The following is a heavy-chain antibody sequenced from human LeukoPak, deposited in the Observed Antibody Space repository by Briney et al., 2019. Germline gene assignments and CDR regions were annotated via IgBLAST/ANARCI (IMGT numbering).Heavy chain of an antibody. CDR3: ARHIAVSYDAFDL. D-gene: IGHD6-19*01. V-gene: IGHV4-38-2*02. CDR2: IYHSGST. Sequence: SETLSLTCTVSGYSISSGYYWGWIRQPPGKGLEWIGSIYHSGSTYYSPSLKSRVTISVDTSKNQFSLKLSSVTAADTAVYYCARHIAVSYDAFDLWGRGTMVTVSS. CDR1: GYSISSGYY. J-gene: IGHJ3*01.